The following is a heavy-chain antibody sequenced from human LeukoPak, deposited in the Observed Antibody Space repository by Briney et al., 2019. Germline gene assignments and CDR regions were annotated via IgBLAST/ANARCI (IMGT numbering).Heavy chain of an antibody. Sequence: SETLSLTCAVYGESFSGYCWSWIRQPPGKGLEWIGEINHSGGSNYNPSLKSRVTISVDTSKNQFSLKLRSVTAADTAVYYCARDSGGWSLDYWGQGTLATVSS. CDR2: INHSGGS. D-gene: IGHD6-19*01. J-gene: IGHJ4*02. CDR3: ARDSGGWSLDY. V-gene: IGHV4-34*01. CDR1: GESFSGYC.